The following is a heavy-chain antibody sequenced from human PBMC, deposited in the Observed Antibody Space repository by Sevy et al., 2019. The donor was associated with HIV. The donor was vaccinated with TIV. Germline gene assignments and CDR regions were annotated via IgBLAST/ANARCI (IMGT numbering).Heavy chain of an antibody. CDR1: AFTFNYAW. V-gene: IGHV3-15*01. J-gene: IGHJ6*02. CDR3: ASVVKNDFWDGHVNYYGLDV. Sequence: GGSLRLSCAASAFTFNYAWMSWVRQAPGKGLEWVGRIKSKTDGGTADYAAHVKGRFTISRDDSENTLYLQMNSLKTEDTAVYYCASVVKNDFWDGHVNYYGLDVWGQGTTVTVSS. CDR2: IKSKTDGGTA. D-gene: IGHD3-3*01.